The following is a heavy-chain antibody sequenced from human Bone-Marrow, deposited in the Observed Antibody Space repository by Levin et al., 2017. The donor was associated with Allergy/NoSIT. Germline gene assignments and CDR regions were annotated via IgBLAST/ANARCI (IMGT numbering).Heavy chain of an antibody. Sequence: GASVKVSCKASGHNFTYYYIHWVRQAPGQGLEWMGLFNPSGGGTVYAQTFRDRVTLTRDTSTDTFYMQLSSLSSEDTAVFYCATSMQQMSLHNFDFWGQGTLVAVSS. V-gene: IGHV1-46*01. J-gene: IGHJ4*02. CDR1: GHNFTYYY. D-gene: IGHD1/OR15-1a*01. CDR3: ATSMQQMSLHNFDF. CDR2: FNPSGGGT.